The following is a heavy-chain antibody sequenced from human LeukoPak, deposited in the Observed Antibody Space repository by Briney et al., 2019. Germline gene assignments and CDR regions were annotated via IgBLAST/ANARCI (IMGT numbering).Heavy chain of an antibody. J-gene: IGHJ5*02. D-gene: IGHD6-13*01. V-gene: IGHV5-51*01. Sequence: GESLKISCKGSDYNFSRYWIGWVRQMPGKGLEWMGIIYPGDSDTRYSPSFQGQVIISADKSISTAYLQWSSLKASDTAMYYCATAGRIAAAGRWFDPWGQGTLVTVSS. CDR2: IYPGDSDT. CDR1: DYNFSRYW. CDR3: ATAGRIAAAGRWFDP.